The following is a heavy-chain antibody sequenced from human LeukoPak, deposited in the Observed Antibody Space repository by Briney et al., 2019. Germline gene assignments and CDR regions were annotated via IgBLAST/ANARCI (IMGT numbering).Heavy chain of an antibody. D-gene: IGHD1-14*01. CDR2: IKQDGSEK. CDR1: RFTFCLYS. Sequence: GGTLRLSRAASRFTFCLYSMSCVPRARGKGLEGVADIKQDGSEKYYVDSVKGRFTISRDNAQTTLYLQMNRLRAEDTAVYYCARATGGAFDHWGQGTLVTVSS. CDR3: ARATGGAFDH. J-gene: IGHJ4*02. V-gene: IGHV3-7*01.